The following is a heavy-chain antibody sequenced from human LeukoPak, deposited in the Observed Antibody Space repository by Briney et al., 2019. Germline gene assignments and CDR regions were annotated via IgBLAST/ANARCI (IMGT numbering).Heavy chain of an antibody. CDR2: FDPEDGET. D-gene: IGHD4-17*01. J-gene: IGHJ6*02. CDR3: ATGLTTVVTPDYYYGMDV. V-gene: IGHV1-24*01. Sequence: ASVKVSCKVSGYTLTELSMHWVRQAPGKGLEWMGGFDPEDGETIYAQKFQGRVTMTEDTSTDTAYMELSSLRSEDTAVYYCATGLTTVVTPDYYYGMDVWGQGTTVTVS. CDR1: GYTLTELS.